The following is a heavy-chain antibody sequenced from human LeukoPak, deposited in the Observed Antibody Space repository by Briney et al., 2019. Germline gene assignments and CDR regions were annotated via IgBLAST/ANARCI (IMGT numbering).Heavy chain of an antibody. CDR2: IRSKTNSFAT. J-gene: IGHJ4*02. Sequence: GGSLRLSCAASGFTFSSYWMHWVRQASGKGLEWVGRIRSKTNSFATEYAASVKGRFTTSRDDSKNTVYLQLNSLKTEDTATYFCARHKDPDYGDRKLFDYWGLGTLVTVSS. CDR3: ARHKDPDYGDRKLFDY. CDR1: GFTFSSYW. D-gene: IGHD4/OR15-4a*01. V-gene: IGHV3-73*01.